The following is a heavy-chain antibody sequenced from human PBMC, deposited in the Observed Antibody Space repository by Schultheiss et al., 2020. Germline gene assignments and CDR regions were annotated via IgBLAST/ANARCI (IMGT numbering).Heavy chain of an antibody. D-gene: IGHD2-15*01. Sequence: GGSLRLSCAASGFTFSSYSMNWVRQAPGKGLEWVSSISSSSSYIYYADSVKGRFTISRDNSKNTLYLQMNSLRAEDTAVYYCARTAATPTFDYWGQGTLVNGYS. CDR1: GFTFSSYS. CDR2: ISSSSSYI. J-gene: IGHJ4*02. V-gene: IGHV3-21*01. CDR3: ARTAATPTFDY.